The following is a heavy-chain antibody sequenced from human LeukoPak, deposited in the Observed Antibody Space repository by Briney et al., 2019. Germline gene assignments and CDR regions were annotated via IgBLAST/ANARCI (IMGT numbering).Heavy chain of an antibody. Sequence: GGSLRLSCAASGFTFSSYSVNWVRQAPGKGLEWVSSISSSSSYIYYADSVKGRFTISRDNAKNSLYLQMNSLRAEDTAVYYCATVAGSGSVADVWGKGTTVTVSS. CDR2: ISSSSSYI. J-gene: IGHJ6*04. CDR3: ATVAGSGSVADV. CDR1: GFTFSSYS. D-gene: IGHD3-22*01. V-gene: IGHV3-21*01.